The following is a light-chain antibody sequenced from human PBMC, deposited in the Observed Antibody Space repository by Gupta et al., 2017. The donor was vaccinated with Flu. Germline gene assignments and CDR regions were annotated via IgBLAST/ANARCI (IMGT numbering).Light chain of an antibody. CDR2: DAS. CDR3: QQRSNWPFIT. J-gene: IGKJ5*01. CDR1: QSVSSY. V-gene: IGKV3-11*01. Sequence: ATLSLSPGERATLSCRASQSVSSYLAWYQQKPGQAPRLLIYDASNRATGIPARFSGSGSGTDFTLTISSLEPEDFAVYYCQQRSNWPFITFGQGTRLEIK.